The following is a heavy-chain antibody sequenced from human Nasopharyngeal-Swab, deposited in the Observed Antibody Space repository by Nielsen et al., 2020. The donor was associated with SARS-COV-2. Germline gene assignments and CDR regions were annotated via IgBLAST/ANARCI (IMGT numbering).Heavy chain of an antibody. CDR2: IWYDGGNK. V-gene: IGHV3-33*01. D-gene: IGHD4-17*01. J-gene: IGHJ4*02. Sequence: GGSLRLSCAASGFTFSSYGMHWVRQAPGKGLEWVAVIWYDGGNKYYADSVKGRFTISRDNSKNTLYLQMNSLRAEDTAVYYCAREVGDYATYFDYWGQGTLVTVSS. CDR3: AREVGDYATYFDY. CDR1: GFTFSSYG.